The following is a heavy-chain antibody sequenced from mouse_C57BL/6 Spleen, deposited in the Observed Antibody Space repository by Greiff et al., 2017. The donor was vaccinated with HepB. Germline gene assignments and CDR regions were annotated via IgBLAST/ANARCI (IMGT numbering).Heavy chain of an antibody. D-gene: IGHD1-1*01. CDR2: IDPETGGT. CDR1: GYTFTDYE. CDR3: TRWVVARRYFDY. Sequence: LQESGAELVRPGASVTLSCKASGYTFTDYEMHWVKQTPVHGLEWIGAIDPETGGTAYNQKFKGKAILTADKSSSTAYMELRSLTSEDSAVYYCTRWVVARRYFDYWGQGTTLTVSS. V-gene: IGHV1-15*01. J-gene: IGHJ2*01.